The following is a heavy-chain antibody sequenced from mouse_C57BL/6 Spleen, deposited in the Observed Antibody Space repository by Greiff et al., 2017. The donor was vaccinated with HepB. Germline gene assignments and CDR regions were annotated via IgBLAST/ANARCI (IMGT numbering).Heavy chain of an antibody. V-gene: IGHV1-55*01. Sequence: QVQLQQPGAELVKPGASVKMSCKASGYTFTSYWITWVKQRPGQGLEWIGDIYPGSGGTNYNEKFKSKATLTVDTSSSTAYMQLSSLTSEDSAVYYCARSYDYDVAYFDYWGQGTTLTVSS. J-gene: IGHJ2*01. CDR3: ARSYDYDVAYFDY. D-gene: IGHD2-4*01. CDR2: IYPGSGGT. CDR1: GYTFTSYW.